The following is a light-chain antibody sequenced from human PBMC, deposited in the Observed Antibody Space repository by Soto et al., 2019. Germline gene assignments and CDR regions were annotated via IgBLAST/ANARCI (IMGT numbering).Light chain of an antibody. CDR2: KVS. Sequence: EVVMTQSPLSLPVTLEKPASISSRPPQTLVFSDGNTYLNWFQQRPGQSPRRLIYKVSNRDSGVPDRFSGSGSGTDFTLRISRVEPEDVGVYYCMQGSHWPWTFGPGTKVEIK. CDR1: QTLVFSDGNTY. J-gene: IGKJ1*01. CDR3: MQGSHWPWT. V-gene: IGKV2-30*01.